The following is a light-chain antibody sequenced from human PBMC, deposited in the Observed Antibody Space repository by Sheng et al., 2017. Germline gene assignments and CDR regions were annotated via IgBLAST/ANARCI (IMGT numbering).Light chain of an antibody. CDR2: WAS. CDR3: QQYYGPPPT. CDR1: RSVLSSSNNRNY. J-gene: IGKJ4*01. Sequence: DIVMTQSPDSLAVSLGERATINCKSSRSVLSSSNNRNYLAWYQQSPGQPPKLLIDWASTRESGVPDRFSGSGSGTDFTLTISSLQAEDVAVYFCQQYYGPPPTFGGGTRVEIK. V-gene: IGKV4-1*01.